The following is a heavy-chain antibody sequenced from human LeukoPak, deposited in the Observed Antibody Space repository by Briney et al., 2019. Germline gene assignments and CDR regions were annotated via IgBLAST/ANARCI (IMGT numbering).Heavy chain of an antibody. D-gene: IGHD6-13*01. Sequence: ASVKVSCKPSVYTLTAYYMHCVRQAPGQGLEWMGWINPNSGGTKYAQKFQARVTMTRDTSISTAYMELSRLTSDDTAVYYCAREAVGPRQHLTYFNYWGQGTLVTVSS. CDR1: VYTLTAYY. J-gene: IGHJ4*02. V-gene: IGHV1-2*02. CDR2: INPNSGGT. CDR3: AREAVGPRQHLTYFNY.